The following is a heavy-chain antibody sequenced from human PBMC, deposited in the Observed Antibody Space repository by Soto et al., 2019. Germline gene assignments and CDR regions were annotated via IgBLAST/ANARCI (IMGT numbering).Heavy chain of an antibody. V-gene: IGHV3-48*03. Sequence: GGSLRLSCAASGFTFSSYEMNWVRQAPGKGLEWVSYISSSGSTIYYADSVKGRFTISRDNAKNSLYLQMNSLRAEDTAVYYCARTKREAIVVVGSMDVWGQGTTVTVSS. CDR2: ISSSGSTI. CDR3: ARTKREAIVVVGSMDV. D-gene: IGHD2-15*01. CDR1: GFTFSSYE. J-gene: IGHJ6*02.